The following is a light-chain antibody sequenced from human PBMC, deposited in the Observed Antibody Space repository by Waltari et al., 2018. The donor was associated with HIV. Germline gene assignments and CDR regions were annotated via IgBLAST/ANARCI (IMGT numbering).Light chain of an antibody. J-gene: IGLJ2*01. V-gene: IGLV2-8*01. CDR2: HVT. CDR1: SSDIGGYNY. CDR3: SSCAPTNKFYVL. Sequence: QSTLTQPPSASGSPGQSVTISCTGTSSDIGGYNYVSWYQQHPGKAPKLTMAHVTKRRSGVSGRFSGSTPGNTASLTVSGLQADDEALYYCSSCAPTNKFYVLFGGGTTLTVL.